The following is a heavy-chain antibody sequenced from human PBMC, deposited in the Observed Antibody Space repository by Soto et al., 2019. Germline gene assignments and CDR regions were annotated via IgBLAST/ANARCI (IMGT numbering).Heavy chain of an antibody. J-gene: IGHJ6*02. Sequence: GGSLRLSCAASGFTFGSYWMHWVRQGPGQGLVWVSRINGDGSSTNYADSVKGRFTISRDNAKNTLYLQVNSLSAEDTAVYYCTRAVRSGSYPFHYYALNVWGQGTTVTVSS. CDR3: TRAVRSGSYPFHYYALNV. CDR1: GFTFGSYW. D-gene: IGHD3-10*01. CDR2: INGDGSST. V-gene: IGHV3-74*01.